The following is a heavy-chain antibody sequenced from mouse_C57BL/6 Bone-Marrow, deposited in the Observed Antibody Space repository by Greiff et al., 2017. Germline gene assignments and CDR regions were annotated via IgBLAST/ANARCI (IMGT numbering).Heavy chain of an antibody. CDR2: INPGSGGT. Sequence: VMLVESGAELVRPGTSVKVSCKASGYAFTNYLIEWVKQRPGQGLEWIGVINPGSGGTNYNEKFKGKATLTADKSSSTAYMQLSSLTSEDSAVYFCAIYDGPMDYWGQGTSVTVSS. D-gene: IGHD2-3*01. V-gene: IGHV1-54*01. CDR1: GYAFTNYL. J-gene: IGHJ4*01. CDR3: AIYDGPMDY.